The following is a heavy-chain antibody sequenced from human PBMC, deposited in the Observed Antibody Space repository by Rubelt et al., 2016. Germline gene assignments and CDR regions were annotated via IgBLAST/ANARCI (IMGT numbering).Heavy chain of an antibody. D-gene: IGHD1-7*01. Sequence: QVQLVQSGAEVRKPGASVKVSCEASGFTFTTYDINWVRQATGLGLEWMGWMNPNNGNTDYAQKFQGRVTMTRDTSISIAYMGMGNQGSEDTALYSGVGTVHRGDIDSWGQGTLVTVSS. CDR2: MNPNNGNT. J-gene: IGHJ4*02. CDR3: VGTVHRGDIDS. V-gene: IGHV1-8*01. CDR1: GFTFTTYD.